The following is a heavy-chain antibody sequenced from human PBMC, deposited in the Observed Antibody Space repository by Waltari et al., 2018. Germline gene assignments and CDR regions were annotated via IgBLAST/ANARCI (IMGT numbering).Heavy chain of an antibody. V-gene: IGHV3-7*03. D-gene: IGHD3-16*01. Sequence: EVQLVESGGTLVQPGGSLRLSCAASGFTFRGYWMTWVSQAPGKGLEWVANIKADGSEQYYVDSVRWRFTISRDNAENSLYLQMNSLIADDTAVYYCARGSAYYVRVWDYWGQGTLVTVSS. CDR3: ARGSAYYVRVWDY. J-gene: IGHJ4*02. CDR2: IKADGSEQ. CDR1: GFTFRGYW.